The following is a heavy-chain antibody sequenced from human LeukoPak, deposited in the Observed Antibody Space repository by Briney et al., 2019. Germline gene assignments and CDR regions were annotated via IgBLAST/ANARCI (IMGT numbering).Heavy chain of an antibody. CDR3: TRDSGCLDV. CDR2: IKQDGSEK. Sequence: SGGSLRLSCAASGFTFSNYWMTWVRQAPGKGLEWVANIKQDGSEKYYVDSVGGRFTISRDNAKNSLYLQMNSLRAEDTAVYYCTRDSGCLDVWGQGTTVTVSS. CDR1: GFTFSNYW. V-gene: IGHV3-7*01. D-gene: IGHD6-25*01. J-gene: IGHJ6*02.